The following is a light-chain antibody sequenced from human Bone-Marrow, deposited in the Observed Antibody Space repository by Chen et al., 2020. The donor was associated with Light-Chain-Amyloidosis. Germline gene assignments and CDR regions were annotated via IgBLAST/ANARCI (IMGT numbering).Light chain of an antibody. CDR2: EGS. J-gene: IGKJ4*01. Sequence: IQMTQSPSSLSASIGDRVTITCQASQDINNYLNWYQQKPGKAPKLLMYEGSNLEKGVPSRFSGRGSGTDLTCTISSLQPEDIATYYCQQYHSLPPTFGGGTRVETK. CDR1: QDINNY. V-gene: IGKV1-33*01. CDR3: QQYHSLPPT.